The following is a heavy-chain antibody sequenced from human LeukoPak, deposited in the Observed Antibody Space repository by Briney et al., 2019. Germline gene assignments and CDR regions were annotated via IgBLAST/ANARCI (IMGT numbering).Heavy chain of an antibody. CDR3: ARDNIAARAFDI. V-gene: IGHV1-18*01. CDR1: GDTFTSYG. CDR2: ISAYNGNT. Sequence: ASVKVSCKASGDTFTSYGISWVRQAPGQGLEWMRWISAYNGNTNYAQKLQGRVTMTTDTSTSTAYMELRSLRSEDTAVYYCARDNIAARAFDIWGQGTMVTVSS. D-gene: IGHD6-6*01. J-gene: IGHJ3*02.